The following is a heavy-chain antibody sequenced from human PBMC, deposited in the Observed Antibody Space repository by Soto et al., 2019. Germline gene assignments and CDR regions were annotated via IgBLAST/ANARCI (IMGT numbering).Heavy chain of an antibody. V-gene: IGHV1-8*01. CDR1: GYTFTSYD. CDR3: ARMNRDIVETILSWFDP. D-gene: IGHD5-12*01. Sequence: ASVKVSCKASGYTFTSYDINWVRQATGQGLEWKGWMNPNSGNTGYAQKFQGRVTMTRNTSISTAYMELSSLRSEDTAVYYCARMNRDIVETILSWFDPWGQGTLVTVSS. CDR2: MNPNSGNT. J-gene: IGHJ5*02.